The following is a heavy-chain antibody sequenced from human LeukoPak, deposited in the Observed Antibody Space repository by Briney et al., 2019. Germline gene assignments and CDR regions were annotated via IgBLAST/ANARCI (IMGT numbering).Heavy chain of an antibody. V-gene: IGHV4-34*01. CDR3: ASVAAAAGTLTEVDY. D-gene: IGHD6-13*01. J-gene: IGHJ4*02. CDR1: GGSSSGYY. Sequence: SETLSLTCAVYGGSSSGYYWSWIRQPPGKGLEWVGEINHSGSTNYNPSLKSRVTISVDTSKNQFPLKLSSVTAADTAVYYCASVAAAAGTLTEVDYWGQGTLVTVSS. CDR2: INHSGST.